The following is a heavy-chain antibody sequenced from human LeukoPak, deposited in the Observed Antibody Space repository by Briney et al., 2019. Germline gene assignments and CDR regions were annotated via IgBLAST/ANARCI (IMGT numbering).Heavy chain of an antibody. CDR3: AREGGRIGSGSYYPNNWLDP. CDR1: GGSISSSSYY. V-gene: IGHV4-39*07. J-gene: IGHJ5*02. Sequence: TSETLSLTCTVSGGSISSSSYYWGWIRQPPGKGLEWIGSIYYSGSTYYNPSLKSRVTISVDTSKNQFSLKLSSVTAADTAVYYCAREGGRIGSGSYYPNNWLDPWGQGTLVTVSS. CDR2: IYYSGST. D-gene: IGHD3-10*01.